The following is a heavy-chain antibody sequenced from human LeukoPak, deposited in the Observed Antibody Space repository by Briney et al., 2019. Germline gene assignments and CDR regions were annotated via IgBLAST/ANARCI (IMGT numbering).Heavy chain of an antibody. Sequence: SVTVSCMGSGGTFSSYAISWVRQAAGQGLEWMGGIIPIFVTAHYAQKFQGRATITANESTSTAYMELSSLRSEDTAVYYCAILTTVTPLDYWGQGTLVTVSS. J-gene: IGHJ4*02. CDR1: GGTFSSYA. D-gene: IGHD4-17*01. V-gene: IGHV1-69*01. CDR2: IIPIFVTA. CDR3: AILTTVTPLDY.